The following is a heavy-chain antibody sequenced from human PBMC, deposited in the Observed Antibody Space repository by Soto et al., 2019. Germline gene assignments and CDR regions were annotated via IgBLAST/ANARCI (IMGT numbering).Heavy chain of an antibody. CDR2: ISSSSSTI. CDR1: GFTFSSYS. V-gene: IGHV3-48*02. D-gene: IGHD2-15*01. Sequence: PGGSLRLSCAASGFTFSSYSMNWFRQAPGKGLEWVSYISSSSSTIYYADSVKGRFTISRDNAKNSLYLQMNSLRDEDTAVYYCARDCSGGSCYFYYFDYWGQGTLVTVSS. CDR3: ARDCSGGSCYFYYFDY. J-gene: IGHJ4*02.